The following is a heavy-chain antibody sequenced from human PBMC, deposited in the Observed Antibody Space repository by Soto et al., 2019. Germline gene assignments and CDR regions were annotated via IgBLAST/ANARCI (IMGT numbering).Heavy chain of an antibody. Sequence: QVQLQHWGAGLLKPSETLSLTCAVYGGSFSGYFWSWIRQPPGKGLEWIGEINHSGSTNYNPSLKSRVTISVDTSKNQFSLKLSSVTAADTAVYYCARSQLYDYIWGTYRSSDALDIWGQGTMVTVSS. V-gene: IGHV4-34*01. D-gene: IGHD3-16*02. CDR1: GGSFSGYF. CDR2: INHSGST. CDR3: ARSQLYDYIWGTYRSSDALDI. J-gene: IGHJ3*02.